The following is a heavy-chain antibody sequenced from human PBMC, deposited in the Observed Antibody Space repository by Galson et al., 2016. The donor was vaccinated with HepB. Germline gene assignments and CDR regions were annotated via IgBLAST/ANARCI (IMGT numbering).Heavy chain of an antibody. Sequence: SLRLSCAPSEFFVSSNSMSWVRQAPGKGLEWVSVIYSDGSIFYAESVKGRFTISRDNSKNTLFLQMNSLRAEDTAVYYCARDLIRPSTSGGNPEDYWGQGTLVTVSS. CDR1: EFFVSSNS. CDR3: ARDLIRPSTSGGNPEDY. CDR2: IYSDGSI. D-gene: IGHD2-15*01. V-gene: IGHV3-66*01. J-gene: IGHJ4*02.